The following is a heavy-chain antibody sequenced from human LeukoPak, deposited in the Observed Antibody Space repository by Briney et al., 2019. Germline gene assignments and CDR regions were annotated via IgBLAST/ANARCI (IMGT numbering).Heavy chain of an antibody. Sequence: ASVKVSCKASGYTFTGYYMHWVRQAPGQGLEWMGWINPNSGGTNYAQKFQGRVTMTRDTSISTAYMELSRLRSDDTAVYYCARDLFSVRGVNYYCYYYMDVWGKGTTVTVSS. CDR2: INPNSGGT. J-gene: IGHJ6*03. D-gene: IGHD3-10*01. CDR1: GYTFTGYY. V-gene: IGHV1-2*02. CDR3: ARDLFSVRGVNYYCYYYMDV.